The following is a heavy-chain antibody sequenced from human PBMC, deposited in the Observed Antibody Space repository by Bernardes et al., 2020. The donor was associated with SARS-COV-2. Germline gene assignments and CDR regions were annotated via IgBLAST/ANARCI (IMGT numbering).Heavy chain of an antibody. CDR3: ALPPTNYDRYGMDV. D-gene: IGHD3-22*01. CDR2: INPKSGGT. V-gene: IGHV1-2*02. CDR1: GYPFTGYY. Sequence: ASVKVSCKACGYPFTGYYIHWVRQAPGQGLEWMGWINPKSGGTNYAQRFQGRVTMTRDTSISTAYMELSRLRSDDTAVYYCALPPTNYDRYGMDVWGRGTMVTVSS. J-gene: IGHJ6*02.